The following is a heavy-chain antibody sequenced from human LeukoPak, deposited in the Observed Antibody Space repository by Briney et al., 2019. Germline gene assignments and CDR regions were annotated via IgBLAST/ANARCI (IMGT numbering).Heavy chain of an antibody. J-gene: IGHJ5*02. Sequence: PSQTLSLTCTVSGGSISSGDYYWSWIRQPPGKGLEWIGYIYYSGSTYYNSSLKSRVTISVDTSKNQFSLKLSSVTAADTAVYYCARTFDYYDSSGQNWFDPWGQGTLVTVSS. CDR3: ARTFDYYDSSGQNWFDP. D-gene: IGHD3-22*01. CDR2: IYYSGST. V-gene: IGHV4-30-4*01. CDR1: GGSISSGDYY.